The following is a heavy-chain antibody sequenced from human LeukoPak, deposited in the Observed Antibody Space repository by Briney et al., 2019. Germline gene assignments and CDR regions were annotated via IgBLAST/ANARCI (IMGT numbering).Heavy chain of an antibody. J-gene: IGHJ4*02. D-gene: IGHD5-12*01. CDR1: GFTFSTYT. CDR2: ISGSGGST. Sequence: GGSLRLSCAASGFTFSTYTMSWVRQAPGKGLEWVSAISGSGGSTYYADSVKGRFTISRDNSKNTLYLQMNSLRAEDTAVYYCAKDLQTTISSYFDYWGQGTLVTVSS. V-gene: IGHV3-23*01. CDR3: AKDLQTTISSYFDY.